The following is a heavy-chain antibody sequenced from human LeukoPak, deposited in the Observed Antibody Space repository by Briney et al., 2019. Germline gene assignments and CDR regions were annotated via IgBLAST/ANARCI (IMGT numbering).Heavy chain of an antibody. CDR3: ASTMIVVVITSGSFDY. CDR2: INPNSGGT. V-gene: IGHV1-2*02. J-gene: IGHJ4*02. CDR1: GYTFTGYY. Sequence: GASVKVSCKASGYTFTGYYMHWVRQAPGQGLEWMGWINPNSGGTNYAQKFQGRVTMTRDTSISTAYMELRRLRSEDTAVYYCASTMIVVVITSGSFDYWGQGTLVTVSS. D-gene: IGHD3-22*01.